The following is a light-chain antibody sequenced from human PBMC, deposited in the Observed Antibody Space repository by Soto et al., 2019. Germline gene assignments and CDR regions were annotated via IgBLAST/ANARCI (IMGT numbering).Light chain of an antibody. CDR2: KAS. J-gene: IGKJ4*01. Sequence: DIQMTQSPSTLSGSVVDRVTITFRASQTISSWLAWFQQRPGRAPKFLIYKASSLKNGVPSRFSGSGSGTDFALTITSLQAEDFATYYCQQLRMYPSTFGGGTKVDIK. CDR1: QTISSW. CDR3: QQLRMYPST. V-gene: IGKV1-5*03.